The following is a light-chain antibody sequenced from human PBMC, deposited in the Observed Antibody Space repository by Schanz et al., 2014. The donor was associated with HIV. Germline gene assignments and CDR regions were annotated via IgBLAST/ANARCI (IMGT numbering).Light chain of an antibody. V-gene: IGLV2-14*03. J-gene: IGLJ1*01. CDR2: DVR. Sequence: QSALTQPASVSGSPGQSITIPCTGTSSDVGGYNYVAWYQQHPGRAPKVLIYDVRDRPSGVSNRFSGSKSGNTASLTISGLQAEDEAEYFCSSYTTSKTHVFGSGTKLTVL. CDR1: SSDVGGYNY. CDR3: SSYTTSKTHV.